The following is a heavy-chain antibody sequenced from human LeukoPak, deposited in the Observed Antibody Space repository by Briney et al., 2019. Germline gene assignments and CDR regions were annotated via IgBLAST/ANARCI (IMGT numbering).Heavy chain of an antibody. D-gene: IGHD3-10*01. CDR3: AEGASPGAFDY. CDR1: GFTFSNYW. CDR2: INGDGTGT. V-gene: IGHV3-74*01. Sequence: RSGGSLRLSCAASGFTFSNYWMHWVRQAPGKGLVWVSRINGDGTGTSYADSVKGRFTISRDNAKNTLHLQMNSLRAEDTAVYYCAEGASPGAFDYGGEGTLVTVSS. J-gene: IGHJ4*02.